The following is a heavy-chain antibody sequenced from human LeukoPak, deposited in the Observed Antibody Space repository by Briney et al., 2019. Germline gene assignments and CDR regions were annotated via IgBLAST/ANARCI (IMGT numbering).Heavy chain of an antibody. Sequence: DSVKGRFTISRDNAKNSLYLQMNSLRAEDTAVYYCARDSAIFDRLKGGYYFDYWGQGTLVTVSS. V-gene: IGHV3-7*01. J-gene: IGHJ4*02. D-gene: IGHD3-3*01. CDR3: ARDSAIFDRLKGGYYFDY.